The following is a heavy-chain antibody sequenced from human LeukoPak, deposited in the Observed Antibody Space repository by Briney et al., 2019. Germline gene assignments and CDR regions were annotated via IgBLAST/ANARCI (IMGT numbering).Heavy chain of an antibody. CDR1: GFTFSSYG. CDR3: ARGQTTVTN. J-gene: IGHJ4*02. Sequence: PGGSLRLSCAASGFTFSSYGMHWVRQAPGKGLEWVANIKQDGSEKYYVDSVKGRFTISRDNAKNPLYLQMNSLRAEDTAVYFCARGQTTVTNWGQGTLVTVSS. D-gene: IGHD4-17*01. CDR2: IKQDGSEK. V-gene: IGHV3-7*03.